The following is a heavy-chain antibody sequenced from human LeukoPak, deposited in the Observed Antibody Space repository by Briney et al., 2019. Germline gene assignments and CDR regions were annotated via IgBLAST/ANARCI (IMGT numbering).Heavy chain of an antibody. CDR1: GFTFTSYS. CDR3: AVIAVAGTGDFDY. V-gene: IGHV3-23*01. D-gene: IGHD6-19*01. CDR2: ISGSGGST. J-gene: IGHJ4*02. Sequence: GGSLRLSCAASGFTFTSYSMSWVRQAPGKGLEWVSAISGSGGSTYYADSVKGRFTISRDNSKNTLHLQMNSLRAEDTAVYYCAVIAVAGTGDFDYWGQGTLVTVSS.